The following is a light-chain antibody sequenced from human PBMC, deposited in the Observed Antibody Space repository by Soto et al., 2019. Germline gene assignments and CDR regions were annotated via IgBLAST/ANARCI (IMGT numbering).Light chain of an antibody. Sequence: EIVLTRYPGTLSLSPGERSTLSCQASQSVSSSYLAWYQQKPGQAPRLLIYGASSRATGITDRFSGSGSGTDFTLTISRLEPEDFAVYYCQQYGSSLWTVGQGTQVEIK. CDR1: QSVSSSY. J-gene: IGKJ1*01. CDR2: GAS. CDR3: QQYGSSLWT. V-gene: IGKV3-20*01.